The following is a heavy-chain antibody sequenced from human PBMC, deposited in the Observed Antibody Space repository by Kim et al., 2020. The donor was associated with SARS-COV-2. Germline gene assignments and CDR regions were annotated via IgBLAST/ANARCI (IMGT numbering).Heavy chain of an antibody. V-gene: IGHV1-2*02. CDR3: ARDFRFYYDSKEGRGMDV. D-gene: IGHD3-22*01. CDR2: INPNSGGT. Sequence: ASVKVSCKASGYTFTGYYMHWVRQAPGQGLEWMGWINPNSGGTNYAQKFQGRVTMTRDTSISTAYMELSRLRSDDTAVYYCARDFRFYYDSKEGRGMDVWGQGTTVTVSS. CDR1: GYTFTGYY. J-gene: IGHJ6*02.